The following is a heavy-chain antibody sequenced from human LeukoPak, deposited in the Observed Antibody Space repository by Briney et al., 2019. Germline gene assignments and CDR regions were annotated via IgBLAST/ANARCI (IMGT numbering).Heavy chain of an antibody. CDR3: ARGRNFWSGYYGFDY. J-gene: IGHJ4*01. D-gene: IGHD3-3*01. Sequence: GGSLRLSCAASGFTFSSYAMHWVRQAPGKGLVWVSHINTDGRSTTYADSVKGRFTISRDNAKDTLYLQMNSLRVEDTAVYYCARGRNFWSGYYGFDYWGQGTLVTVSS. CDR1: GFTFSSYA. V-gene: IGHV3-74*01. CDR2: INTDGRST.